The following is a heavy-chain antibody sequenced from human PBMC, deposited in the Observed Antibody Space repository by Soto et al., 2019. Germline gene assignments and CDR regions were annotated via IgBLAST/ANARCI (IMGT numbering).Heavy chain of an antibody. Sequence: QVQLVQSGAEEKKPGASVKVSCKASGYTFTSYAMHWVRQAPGQRLEWMGWINGGNGNTKYSQKFQGRVTITRDTSASTGYMELSSLRSEDTAVYYCARVSGWYHLDYWGQGTLVTVSS. D-gene: IGHD6-19*01. J-gene: IGHJ4*02. CDR2: INGGNGNT. CDR1: GYTFTSYA. V-gene: IGHV1-3*05. CDR3: ARVSGWYHLDY.